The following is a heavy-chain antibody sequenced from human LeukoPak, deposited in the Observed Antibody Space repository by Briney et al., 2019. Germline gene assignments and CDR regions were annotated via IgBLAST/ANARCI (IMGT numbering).Heavy chain of an antibody. CDR3: ARTVGTAMAPITEYYGMDV. J-gene: IGHJ6*02. CDR2: IYYSGST. D-gene: IGHD5-18*01. Sequence: PSETLSLTCTVSGGSVSSGSYYWSWIRQPPGKGLEWVGYIYYSGSTNYNPSLKSRVTISVDTSKNQFSLKLSSVTAADTAVYYCARTVGTAMAPITEYYGMDVWGQGTTVTVSS. CDR1: GGSVSSGSYY. V-gene: IGHV4-61*01.